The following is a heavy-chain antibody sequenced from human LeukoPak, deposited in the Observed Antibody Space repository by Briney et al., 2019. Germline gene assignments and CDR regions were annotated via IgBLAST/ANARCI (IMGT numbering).Heavy chain of an antibody. Sequence: GGSLRLSCAASGFTFSSYSMHWVRQAPGKGLEWVAVISYDGSNKYYADSVKGRFTISRDNSKNTLYLQMNSLRAEDTAVYYCTKGGYYYDSSGYYTIDYWGQGTLVTVSS. CDR2: ISYDGSNK. J-gene: IGHJ4*02. V-gene: IGHV3-30*18. D-gene: IGHD3-22*01. CDR1: GFTFSSYS. CDR3: TKGGYYYDSSGYYTIDY.